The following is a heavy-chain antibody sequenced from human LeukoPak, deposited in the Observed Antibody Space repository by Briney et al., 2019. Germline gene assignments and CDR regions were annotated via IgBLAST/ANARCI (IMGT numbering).Heavy chain of an antibody. J-gene: IGHJ4*02. V-gene: IGHV4-39*07. D-gene: IGHD3-3*01. CDR1: GGSISSSSYY. Sequence: SSETLSLTCTVSGGSISSSSYYWGWIRQPPGKGLEWIGRIYTSGSTNYNPSLKSRVTISVDTSKNQFSLKLSSVTAADTAVYYCARESVKYYDFWSGYHASGKSFDYWGQGTLVTVSS. CDR3: ARESVKYYDFWSGYHASGKSFDY. CDR2: IYTSGST.